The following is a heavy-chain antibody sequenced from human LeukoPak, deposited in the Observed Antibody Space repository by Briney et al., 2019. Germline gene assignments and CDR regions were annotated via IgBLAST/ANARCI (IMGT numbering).Heavy chain of an antibody. CDR1: GFTFGDYA. CDR3: TRGVGWNDPYYYYGMDV. CDR2: IRSKAYGGTT. V-gene: IGHV3-49*04. J-gene: IGHJ6*04. Sequence: GRSLRLSCTASGFTFGDYAMSWVRQAPGKGLEWVGFIRSKAYGGTTEYAASVKGRFTISRDDSKSIAYLQMNSLKTEDTAVYYCTRGVGWNDPYYYYGMDVWGKGTTVTVSS. D-gene: IGHD1-1*01.